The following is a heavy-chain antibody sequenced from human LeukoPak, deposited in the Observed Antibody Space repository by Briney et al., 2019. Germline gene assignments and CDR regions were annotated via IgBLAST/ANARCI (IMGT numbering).Heavy chain of an antibody. J-gene: IGHJ4*02. CDR2: ISSTSGNI. CDR1: GFTFSRFD. D-gene: IGHD4-23*01. CDR3: ARGVGGNPFYFDY. Sequence: PGGSLRLSCAASGFTFSRFDMNWVRQAPGKGLEWVSYISSTSGNIYYVDSVRGRFSISRDNAKNSLYLQMNSLRAEDTAVYYCARGVGGNPFYFDYWGQGTLVTVSS. V-gene: IGHV3-48*01.